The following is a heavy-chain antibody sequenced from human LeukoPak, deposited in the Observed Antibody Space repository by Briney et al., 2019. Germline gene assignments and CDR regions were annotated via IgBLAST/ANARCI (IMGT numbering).Heavy chain of an antibody. CDR2: ISYDGSNK. CDR1: GFTFSNSG. V-gene: IGHV3-30*03. Sequence: QPGGSLRLSCAASGFTFSNSGMHWVRQGPGKGLEWVAVISYDGSNKYYADSVKGRFTISRDNAKNSLYLQMNSLRAEDTAVYYCARDQQLELPRAYYGMDVWGQGTTVTVSS. CDR3: ARDQQLELPRAYYGMDV. J-gene: IGHJ6*02. D-gene: IGHD1-7*01.